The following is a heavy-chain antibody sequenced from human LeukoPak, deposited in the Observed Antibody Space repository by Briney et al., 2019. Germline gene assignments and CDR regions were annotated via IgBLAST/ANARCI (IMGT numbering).Heavy chain of an antibody. CDR1: GFTFSSYS. Sequence: GGSLRLSCAASGFTFSSYSMNWVRQAPGEGLEWVSSISSRSSYIYHADSVKGRFTISRDNAKNSLYLQMNSLRAEDTAVYYCAREAYYYDSSGYVHDAFDIWGQGTVVTVSS. CDR2: ISSRSSYI. J-gene: IGHJ3*02. V-gene: IGHV3-21*01. CDR3: AREAYYYDSSGYVHDAFDI. D-gene: IGHD3-22*01.